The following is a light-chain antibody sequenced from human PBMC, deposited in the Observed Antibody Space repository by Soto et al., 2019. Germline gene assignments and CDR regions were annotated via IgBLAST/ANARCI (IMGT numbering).Light chain of an antibody. CDR2: EVS. CDR1: SSDVGGYNY. J-gene: IGLJ1*01. Sequence: QSALTQPASVSGSPGQSITISCTGTSSDVGGYNYVSWYQQHPGKAPKLMIYEVSNRPSGVSNRFSGSKSGNTASLTISGLQAEDEADYFCSSYSISTAYLFGTGTKVTGL. CDR3: SSYSISTAYL. V-gene: IGLV2-14*01.